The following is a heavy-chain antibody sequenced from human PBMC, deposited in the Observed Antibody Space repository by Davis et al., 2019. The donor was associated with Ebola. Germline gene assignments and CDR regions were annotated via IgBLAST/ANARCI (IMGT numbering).Heavy chain of an antibody. CDR1: GFTFSDYY. CDR3: ARDRGSSLYFGYFQN. Sequence: GGSLRLSCAASGFTFSDYYMSWIRQAPGKGLEWVSYISSSSSYTNYADSVKGRFTISRDNAKNSLYLQMNSLRAEDTAVYYCARDRGSSLYFGYFQNWGQGTLVTVSS. V-gene: IGHV3-11*06. J-gene: IGHJ1*01. D-gene: IGHD6-13*01. CDR2: ISSSSSYT.